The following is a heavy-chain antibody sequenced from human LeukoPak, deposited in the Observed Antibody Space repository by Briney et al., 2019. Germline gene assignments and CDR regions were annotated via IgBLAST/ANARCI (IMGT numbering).Heavy chain of an antibody. Sequence: ASVKVSCKASGYSFTSYGISWVRQAPGQGLEWMGWISAYNGNTKYEQKFQGRVTMTTGTSMRTAYMELRSLTSDDTAVYYCARVGSGYDRDAAFDYWGQGTLVTVSS. J-gene: IGHJ4*02. V-gene: IGHV1-18*01. CDR1: GYSFTSYG. D-gene: IGHD5-12*01. CDR2: ISAYNGNT. CDR3: ARVGSGYDRDAAFDY.